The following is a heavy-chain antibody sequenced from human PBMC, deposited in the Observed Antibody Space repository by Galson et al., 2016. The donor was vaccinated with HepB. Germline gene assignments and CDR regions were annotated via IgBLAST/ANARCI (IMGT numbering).Heavy chain of an antibody. V-gene: IGHV4-39*01. CDR3: ARRSYSNYHYYYYGLDV. J-gene: IGHJ6*02. D-gene: IGHD4-11*01. CDR1: GGSLSTTYYY. Sequence: SETLSLTCTVSGGSLSTTYYYWGWIRQPPGKGLEWIGSIYYTGSTYYNPSLKSRVTMSVDTSKNQFSLSLSSVTASDTTVYYCARRSYSNYHYYYYGLDVWGQGTTVTVSS. CDR2: IYYTGST.